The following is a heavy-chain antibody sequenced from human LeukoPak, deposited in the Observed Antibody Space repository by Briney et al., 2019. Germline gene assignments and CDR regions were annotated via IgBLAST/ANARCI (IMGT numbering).Heavy chain of an antibody. V-gene: IGHV3-11*04. CDR1: GFTFSDYY. D-gene: IGHD6-13*01. CDR3: ARDPAPGSPRYFDY. Sequence: GGSLRLSCAASGFTFSDYYMSWIRQAPGKGLEWVSYISSSGSTIYFADSVKGRFTISWDNAKNSLYLQMNSLRAEDTAVYYCARDPAPGSPRYFDYWGQGTLVTVSP. J-gene: IGHJ4*02. CDR2: ISSSGSTI.